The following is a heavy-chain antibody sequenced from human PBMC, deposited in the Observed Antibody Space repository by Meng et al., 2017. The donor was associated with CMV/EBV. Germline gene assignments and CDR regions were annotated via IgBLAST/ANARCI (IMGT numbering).Heavy chain of an antibody. CDR3: AREGDNPFDY. CDR2: IDDSGGT. J-gene: IGHJ4*02. CDR1: GGSSSSGDYY. Sequence: QVRLQESVPGLVKPAQTLSLTCTVSGGSSSSGDYYWSWILQPPGKCLEWIGYIDDSGGTYYSPSLKSRVTISVDTSKNHFSLRLISVTDADTAVYDCAREGDNPFDYWGQGTLVTVSS. D-gene: IGHD2-21*02. V-gene: IGHV4-30-4*08.